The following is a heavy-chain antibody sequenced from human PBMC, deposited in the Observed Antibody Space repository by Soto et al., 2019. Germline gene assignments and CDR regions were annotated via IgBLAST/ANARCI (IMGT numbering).Heavy chain of an antibody. CDR1: GGSISRSNFY. J-gene: IGHJ4*02. CDR3: TRQLNWNYPLNS. D-gene: IGHD1-7*01. CDR2: MYHSGST. Sequence: SETLSLTCAVSGGSISRSNFYVSWVRQPPGKGLEWIGSMYHSGSTYYNPSLQSRVSISVDTSQNQFSLRLSSVTAADTAVYYCTRQLNWNYPLNSWGQGTLVTVCS. V-gene: IGHV4-39*01.